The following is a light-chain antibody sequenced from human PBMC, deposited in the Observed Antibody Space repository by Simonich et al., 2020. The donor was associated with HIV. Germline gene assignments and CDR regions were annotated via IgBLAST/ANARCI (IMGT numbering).Light chain of an antibody. CDR1: SSNIGACYA. J-gene: IGLJ3*02. V-gene: IGLV1-40*01. Sequence: QSVLTPQPSVSGAPGQRVTISCTGRSSNIGACYAVHWYQHLPGTAPKLLNFCNSSRPSGVPDLFSGSKSGTSASLAITGLQAEDEADYYCQSYDSSLSGWVFGGGTKLTVL. CDR2: CNS. CDR3: QSYDSSLSGWV.